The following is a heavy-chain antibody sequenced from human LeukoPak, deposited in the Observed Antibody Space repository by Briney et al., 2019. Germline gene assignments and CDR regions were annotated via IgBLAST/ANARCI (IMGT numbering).Heavy chain of an antibody. Sequence: SVKVSCRASGGTFSSYAISWVRQAPGQRLEWMGGIIPIFGTANYAQKFQGRVTITTDESTSTAYMELSSLRSEDTAVYYCARGPDCTNGVWYTFSWFDPWGQGTLVTVSS. J-gene: IGHJ5*02. CDR1: GGTFSSYA. D-gene: IGHD2-8*01. V-gene: IGHV1-69*05. CDR3: ARGPDCTNGVWYTFSWFDP. CDR2: IIPIFGTA.